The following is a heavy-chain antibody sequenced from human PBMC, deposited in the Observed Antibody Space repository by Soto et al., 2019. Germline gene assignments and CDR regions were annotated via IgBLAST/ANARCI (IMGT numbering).Heavy chain of an antibody. CDR1: GYSFTSYW. CDR3: ARVGDYYDSSGYNDY. CDR2: IYPGDSDT. J-gene: IGHJ4*02. Sequence: PGESLKISCKGSGYSFTSYWIGWVRQMPGKGLEWVGIIYPGDSDTRYSPSFQGQVTISADKSISTAYLQWSSLKASDTAMYYCARVGDYYDSSGYNDYWGQGTLVTVSS. V-gene: IGHV5-51*01. D-gene: IGHD3-22*01.